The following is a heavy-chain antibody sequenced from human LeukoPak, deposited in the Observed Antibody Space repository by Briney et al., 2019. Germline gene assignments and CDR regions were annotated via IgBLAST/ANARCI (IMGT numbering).Heavy chain of an antibody. CDR1: GGSISRGDYY. J-gene: IGHJ3*02. V-gene: IGHV4-30-4*01. CDR2: IYYSGST. Sequence: PSQTLSLTCTVSGGSISRGDYYWSWIRQPPGKGLEWIGYIYYSGSTYYNPSLKSRVTISVDTSKNQFSLKLSSVTAADTAVYYCARFADPRTSYCSGGSCYDAFDIWGQGTMVTVSS. CDR3: ARFADPRTSYCSGGSCYDAFDI. D-gene: IGHD2-15*01.